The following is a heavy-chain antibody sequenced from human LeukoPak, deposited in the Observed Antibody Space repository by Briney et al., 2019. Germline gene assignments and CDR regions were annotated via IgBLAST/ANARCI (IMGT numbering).Heavy chain of an antibody. Sequence: ASVKVSCKASGYTFTSYGISWVRQAPGQGLEWMGWISAYNGNTNYAQKLQGRVTMTTDTSTSTAYMELRSLRSDDTAVYYCAIQIAADGTVRIGAFDIWGPGTMVTVSS. D-gene: IGHD6-13*01. CDR1: GYTFTSYG. CDR2: ISAYNGNT. J-gene: IGHJ3*02. CDR3: AIQIAADGTVRIGAFDI. V-gene: IGHV1-18*01.